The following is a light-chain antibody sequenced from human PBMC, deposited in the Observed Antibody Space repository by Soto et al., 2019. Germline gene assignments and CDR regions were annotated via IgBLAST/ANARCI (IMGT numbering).Light chain of an antibody. J-gene: IGLJ2*01. CDR1: SSNIGAGYD. Sequence: QSVLTQPPSVSGAPGQRVTISCTGSSSNIGAGYDVQWYQQLPGTAPRLLIHANSNRPSGVPDRLSGSKSGTSGSLAITGLQAEGEGDYYCQSFDNSLSGLGVGGGTKVTVL. V-gene: IGLV1-40*01. CDR2: ANS. CDR3: QSFDNSLSGLG.